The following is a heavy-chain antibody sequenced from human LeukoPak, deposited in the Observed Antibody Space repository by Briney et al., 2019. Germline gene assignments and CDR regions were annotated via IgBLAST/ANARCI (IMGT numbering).Heavy chain of an antibody. CDR2: INWNGDNP. CDR1: GFTFEDYG. V-gene: IGHV3-20*04. Sequence: GGSLRLSCAASGFTFEDYGMTWVRQRPGKGLEYVCEINWNGDNPVYENSLRGRFTISRDNAKNSVYLQMSSLRVDDTAFYYCARRSVAGATTGYYYDSWGQGTLVTVSS. D-gene: IGHD1-26*01. J-gene: IGHJ4*02. CDR3: ARRSVAGATTGYYYDS.